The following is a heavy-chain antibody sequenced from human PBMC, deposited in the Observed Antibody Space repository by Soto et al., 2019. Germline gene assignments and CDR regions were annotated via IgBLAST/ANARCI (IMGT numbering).Heavy chain of an antibody. CDR1: GYTFNFYG. J-gene: IGHJ4*02. V-gene: IGHV1-18*01. Sequence: ASVKVSCKASGYTFNFYGITWVRQAPGQGMEWMGWISGFNGNTNYAADLQGRVTMTTDTSTSTAYMELRGLRSDDTAVYYCAGIGVSSGHESPDFDSWGQGTLVTVSS. CDR3: AGIGVSSGHESPDFDS. CDR2: ISGFNGNT. D-gene: IGHD3-16*01.